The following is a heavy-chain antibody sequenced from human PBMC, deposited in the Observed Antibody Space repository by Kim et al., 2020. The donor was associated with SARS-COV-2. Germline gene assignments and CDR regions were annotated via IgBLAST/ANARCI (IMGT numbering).Heavy chain of an antibody. V-gene: IGHV3-21*01. CDR3: ARDKVSYSSSWYVLRYYYFGMDG. CDR1: GLTFSSYS. D-gene: IGHD6-13*01. Sequence: GGSLRLSCAASGLTFSSYSMNWVRQAPGKGLEWVASISSSSSYIYNADSVKGRFTISRDNAKQSLYLQRNGLRAEETAVYYWARDKVSYSSSWYVLRYYYFGMDGWGQGSPVTVS. CDR2: ISSSSSYI. J-gene: IGHJ6*02.